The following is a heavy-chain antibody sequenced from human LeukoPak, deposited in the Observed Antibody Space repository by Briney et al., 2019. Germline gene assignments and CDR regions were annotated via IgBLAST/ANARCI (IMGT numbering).Heavy chain of an antibody. V-gene: IGHV1-2*02. D-gene: IGHD2-2*01. CDR3: ARGDIVVVPAAHSRDY. CDR1: GYTFTGYY. CDR2: INPNSGGT. Sequence: ASVKVSCKASGYTFTGYYMHWVRQAPGQGLEWMGWINPNSGGTNYAQKFQGRVTMTRDTSISTAYMELSRPRSDDTAVYYCARGDIVVVPAAHSRDYWGQGTLVTVSS. J-gene: IGHJ4*02.